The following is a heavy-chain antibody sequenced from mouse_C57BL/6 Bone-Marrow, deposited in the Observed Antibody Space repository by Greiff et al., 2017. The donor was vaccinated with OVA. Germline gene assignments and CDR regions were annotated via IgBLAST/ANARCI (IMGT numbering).Heavy chain of an antibody. V-gene: IGHV3-6*01. CDR2: ISYDGSN. D-gene: IGHD1-1*01. CDR1: GYSITSGYY. J-gene: IGHJ3*01. CDR3: ASPLSTRCAY. Sequence: EVQLQQSGPGLVKPSQSLSLTCSVTGYSITSGYYWNWIRQFPGNKLEWMGYISYDGSNNYNPSLKNRISITRDTSKNQFFLKLNSVTTEDTATYYCASPLSTRCAYRGQGTLVTVSA.